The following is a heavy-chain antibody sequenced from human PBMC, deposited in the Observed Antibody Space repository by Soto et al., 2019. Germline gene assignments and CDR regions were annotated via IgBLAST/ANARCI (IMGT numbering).Heavy chain of an antibody. CDR1: GFTFSSYG. D-gene: IGHD5-18*01. CDR2: ISYDGSNE. CDR3: AKDRTAMESYDAFDI. J-gene: IGHJ3*02. Sequence: PGGSLRLSCAASGFTFSSYGMHWVRQAPGKGLEWVAVISYDGSNEYYADSVKGRFTISRDNSKNTLYLQMNSLRAEDTAVYYCAKDRTAMESYDAFDIWGQGTMVTVSS. V-gene: IGHV3-30*18.